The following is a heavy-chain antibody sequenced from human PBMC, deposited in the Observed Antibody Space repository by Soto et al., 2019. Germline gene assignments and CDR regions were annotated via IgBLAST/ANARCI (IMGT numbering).Heavy chain of an antibody. V-gene: IGHV4-31*03. CDR1: GGSISSGGYY. J-gene: IGHJ6*02. Sequence: PSETLSLTCTVSGGSISSGGYYWSWIRQHPGKGLEWIGCIYYSGSTYYNPSLKSRVTISVDTSKNQFSLKLSSVTAADTAVYYCARDKPSYYGMDVWGQGTTVTVSS. CDR3: ARDKPSYYGMDV. CDR2: IYYSGST.